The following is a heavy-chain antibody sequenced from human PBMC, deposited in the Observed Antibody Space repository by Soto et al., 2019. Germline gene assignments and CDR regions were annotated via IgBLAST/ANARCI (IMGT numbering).Heavy chain of an antibody. CDR1: GDYMTNYY. D-gene: IGHD1-26*01. Sequence: SETMCLTCPVSGDYMTNYYLNWLRQPPGKGLEWIGYIYYSGSTNYNPSLKSRVTISVDTSKNQFSLKLSSVTAADTAIYYCARLRPSGTSDYWGQGTLVTVFS. CDR3: ARLRPSGTSDY. V-gene: IGHV4-59*08. J-gene: IGHJ4*02. CDR2: IYYSGST.